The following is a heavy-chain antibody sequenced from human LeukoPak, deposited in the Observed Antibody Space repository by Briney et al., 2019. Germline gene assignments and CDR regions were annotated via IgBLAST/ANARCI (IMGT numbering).Heavy chain of an antibody. J-gene: IGHJ5*02. V-gene: IGHV3-21*01. Sequence: GGSLRLSCAASGFTFSSYSMNWVRQAPGKGLEWVSSISSSSSYIYYADSVKGRFTISRDNAKNSLYLQMNSLRAEDTAVYYCAREVAADQNWFDPWGQGTLVTVSS. CDR3: AREVAADQNWFDP. CDR1: GFTFSSYS. D-gene: IGHD6-13*01. CDR2: ISSSSSYI.